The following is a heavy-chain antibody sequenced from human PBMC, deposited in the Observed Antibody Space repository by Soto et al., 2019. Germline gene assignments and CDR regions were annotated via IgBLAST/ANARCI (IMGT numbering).Heavy chain of an antibody. V-gene: IGHV3-48*03. CDR1: GFTFSRFE. J-gene: IGHJ4*02. D-gene: IGHD3-10*01. Sequence: GGSLRLSCAASGFTFSRFEFHWVRQAPGKGLEWTSYISSSGSTAYYASSVEGRFTISRDNANNSVYLQMDSLRAEDTALYYCTRAAWFPYLSFYWGQGALVTVSS. CDR3: TRAAWFPYLSFY. CDR2: ISSSGSTA.